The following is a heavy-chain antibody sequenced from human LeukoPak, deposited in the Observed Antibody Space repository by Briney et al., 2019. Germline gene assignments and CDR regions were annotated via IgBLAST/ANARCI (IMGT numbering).Heavy chain of an antibody. D-gene: IGHD2-21*01. Sequence: GGSLRLSCAASGFTFSSYAMHWVRQAPGKGLEWVAVISYDGSNKYYADSVKGRFTISRDNSRNTLYLQMDSLRSEDTAVYYCARDFFPIVDSTWYEIGYWGQGTLVTVSS. CDR1: GFTFSSYA. CDR2: ISYDGSNK. V-gene: IGHV3-30-3*01. CDR3: ARDFFPIVDSTWYEIGY. J-gene: IGHJ4*02.